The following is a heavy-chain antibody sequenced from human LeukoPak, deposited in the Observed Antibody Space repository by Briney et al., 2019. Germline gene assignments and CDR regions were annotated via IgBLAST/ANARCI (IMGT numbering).Heavy chain of an antibody. CDR2: ISGSGGST. J-gene: IGHJ6*02. V-gene: IGHV3-23*01. CDR3: AKDMVRGVISTHNYYYGMDV. D-gene: IGHD3-10*01. Sequence: PGGSLRLSCAASGFNFNNYAMSWVRQAPGKGLEWVSAISGSGGSTYYADSVKGRFTISRDNSKNTLYLQMNSLRAEDTAVYYCAKDMVRGVISTHNYYYGMDVWGQGTTVTVSS. CDR1: GFNFNNYA.